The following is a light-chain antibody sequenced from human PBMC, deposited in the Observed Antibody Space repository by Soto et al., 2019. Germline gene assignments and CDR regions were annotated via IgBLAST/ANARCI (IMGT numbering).Light chain of an antibody. J-gene: IGKJ4*02. CDR1: QTVDKY. CDR3: QQTYTTPGT. Sequence: DIQMTQSPSSLPASVGDSVTITCRASQTVDKYLNWYQHKIGQAPKLLIYGASSLHKGVPARCRGSGAGTFFTLAISSLQPEDFVTYYCQQTYTTPGTFGRGTTVEIK. V-gene: IGKV1-39*01. CDR2: GAS.